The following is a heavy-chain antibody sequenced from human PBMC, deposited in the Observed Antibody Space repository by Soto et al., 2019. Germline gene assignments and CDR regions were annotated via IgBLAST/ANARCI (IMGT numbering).Heavy chain of an antibody. CDR1: GGSISSYY. CDR2: IYTSGST. Sequence: SETLSLTCTVSGGSISSYYWSWIRQPAGKGLEWIGRIYTSGSTNYNPSLKSRVTMSVDTSKNQFPLKLSSVTAADTAVYYCARDCSGGSCYSGYYYYGMDVWGQGTTVTVSS. V-gene: IGHV4-4*07. D-gene: IGHD2-15*01. J-gene: IGHJ6*02. CDR3: ARDCSGGSCYSGYYYYGMDV.